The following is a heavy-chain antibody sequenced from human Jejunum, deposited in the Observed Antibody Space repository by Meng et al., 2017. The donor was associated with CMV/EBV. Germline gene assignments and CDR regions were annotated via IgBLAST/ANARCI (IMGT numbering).Heavy chain of an antibody. J-gene: IGHJ6*02. CDR3: ATGKYYYNGMDV. CDR1: GDSINNYY. Sequence: CTVSGDSINNYYWSWIRQPPGEGLEWLGYIYYSGTTNYNPSLKSRVTISKDTSKNQFSLKLNSVTTADTAVYYCATGKYYYNGMDVWGQGTTVTVSS. V-gene: IGHV4-59*01. CDR2: IYYSGTT.